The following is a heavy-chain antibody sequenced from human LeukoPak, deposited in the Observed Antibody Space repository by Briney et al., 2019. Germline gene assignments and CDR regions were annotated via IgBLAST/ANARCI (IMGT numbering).Heavy chain of an antibody. CDR3: ARREAVGAMSDFDD. Sequence: PGGSLRLSCAASGFSVTAYGIHWARQAPGKGLEGVATIQWDGSNKYYVDSVEGRFTVSRDNSKNTVYLQMNSLRSEDTAVYYCARREAVGAMSDFDDWGQGTLVTVSS. CDR1: GFSVTAYG. CDR2: IQWDGSNK. J-gene: IGHJ4*02. V-gene: IGHV3-30*02. D-gene: IGHD1-26*01.